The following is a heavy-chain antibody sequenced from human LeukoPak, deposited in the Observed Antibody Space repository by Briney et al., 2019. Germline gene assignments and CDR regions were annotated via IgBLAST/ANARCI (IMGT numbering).Heavy chain of an antibody. CDR1: GFTFSSYA. V-gene: IGHV3-30*04. Sequence: GGSPRLSCAASGFTFSSYAMHWVRQAPGKGLEWVAVISYDGSNKYYADSVKGRFTISRDNSKNTLYLQMNSLRAEDTAVYYCARGPGYCSSTSCSGLDPWGQGTLVTVSS. CDR3: ARGPGYCSSTSCSGLDP. J-gene: IGHJ5*02. D-gene: IGHD2-2*01. CDR2: ISYDGSNK.